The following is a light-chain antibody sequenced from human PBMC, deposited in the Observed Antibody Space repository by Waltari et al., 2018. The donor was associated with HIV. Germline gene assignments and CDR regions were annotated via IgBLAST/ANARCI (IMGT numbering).Light chain of an antibody. V-gene: IGLV2-14*01. J-gene: IGLJ3*02. CDR1: NRDIGGSDF. CDR2: GVS. CDR3: SSYAYNSVLV. Sequence: HSALTQPASVSGSPGQPITISCPGTNRDIGGSDFVSRYQQHPGRAPKLMIYGVSDRPSGVSNRFSGSKSGNRASLTISGVQAEDEADYYCSSYAYNSVLVFGGGTKLTVL.